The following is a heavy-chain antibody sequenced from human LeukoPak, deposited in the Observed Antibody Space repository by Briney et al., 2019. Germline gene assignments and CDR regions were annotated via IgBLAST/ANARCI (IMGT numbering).Heavy chain of an antibody. Sequence: SETLSLTCSVYGGSFSDYFWSWIRQSPGKGLEWIGEIDDGGNTNYNPSLMSRVIVSMEKSKKQFSLVMRSVAAADTAVYYCARFSRITWGDWGDTFDVWGQGTTVIVSS. CDR3: ARFSRITWGDWGDTFDV. CDR1: GGSFSDYF. V-gene: IGHV4-34*01. D-gene: IGHD2-21*02. J-gene: IGHJ3*01. CDR2: IDDGGNT.